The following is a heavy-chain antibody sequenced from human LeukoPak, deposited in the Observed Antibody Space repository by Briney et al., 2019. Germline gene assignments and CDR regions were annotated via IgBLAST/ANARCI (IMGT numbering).Heavy chain of an antibody. D-gene: IGHD1-26*01. Sequence: PGVSLRLSCAASGFPFSNYAMNWVRQAPGKGLEWVSSISESGDKTDYADSVRGRFTISRDNSQNTLYLQMNSLRVEDTALYYCAKQWVDCWGQGTLVTVSS. CDR3: AKQWVDC. V-gene: IGHV3-23*01. J-gene: IGHJ4*02. CDR1: GFPFSNYA. CDR2: ISESGDKT.